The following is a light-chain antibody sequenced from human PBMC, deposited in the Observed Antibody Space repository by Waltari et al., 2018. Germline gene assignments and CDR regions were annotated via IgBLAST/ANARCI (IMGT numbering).Light chain of an antibody. V-gene: IGLV7-46*01. CDR3: LLSYSGARV. CDR1: TGAVTSGHY. Sequence: QAVVTQESSLTVSPGGTVTLTCGSSTGAVTSGHYPYWFQQKPGQVLRTLIYDTSNKHSWTPARFSGSLLGGKAALTLSGAQPEDEAEYYCLLSYSGARVFGGGTKLTVL. CDR2: DTS. J-gene: IGLJ3*02.